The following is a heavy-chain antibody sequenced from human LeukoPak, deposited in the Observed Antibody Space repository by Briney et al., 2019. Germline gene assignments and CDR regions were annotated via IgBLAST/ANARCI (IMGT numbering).Heavy chain of an antibody. CDR2: ISGNGDRT. CDR1: GFTFRSYA. V-gene: IGHV3-64D*06. J-gene: IGHJ4*02. CDR3: VKGGIAAADNYFDY. D-gene: IGHD6-13*01. Sequence: GGSLILSCSASGFTFRSYAMHWVRQAPGKGLEYVSAISGNGDRTYYADSVKGTFTISRDNSKNTLYLQMSSLRAEDTAVYYCVKGGIAAADNYFDYWGQGTLVTVSS.